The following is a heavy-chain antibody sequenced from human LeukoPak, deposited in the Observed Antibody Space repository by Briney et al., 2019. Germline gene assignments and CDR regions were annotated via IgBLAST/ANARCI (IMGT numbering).Heavy chain of an antibody. CDR1: GGSFSGYY. Sequence: PSETLSLTCAVYGGSFSGYYWSWIRQPPGKGLEWIGEINHSGSTNYNPSLKSRVTISVDTSKNQFSLKLSSVTAADTAVYYCARDTDDILTGYYGMDVWGQGTTVTVSS. J-gene: IGHJ6*02. D-gene: IGHD3-9*01. V-gene: IGHV4-34*01. CDR3: ARDTDDILTGYYGMDV. CDR2: INHSGST.